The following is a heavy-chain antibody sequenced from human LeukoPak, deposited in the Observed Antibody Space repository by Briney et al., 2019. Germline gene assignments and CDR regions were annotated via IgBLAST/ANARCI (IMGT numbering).Heavy chain of an antibody. CDR1: GFTFSGSA. D-gene: IGHD2-2*01. Sequence: GGSLRLSCAVSGFTFSGSAIHWVRQASGKGLEWVGRIRSKPNSYATAYAASVKGRFTISRDDSKNTAYLQMNSLKTGDTAVYYCTRQVGVPAASMDVWGKGTTVTVSS. CDR3: TRQVGVPAASMDV. CDR2: IRSKPNSYAT. J-gene: IGHJ6*04. V-gene: IGHV3-73*01.